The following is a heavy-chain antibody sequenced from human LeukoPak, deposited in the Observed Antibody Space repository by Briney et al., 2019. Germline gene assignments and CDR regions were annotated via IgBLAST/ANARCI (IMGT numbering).Heavy chain of an antibody. J-gene: IGHJ4*02. CDR2: IWYDGSNK. Sequence: GGSLRLSCAASGFTFSSYGMHWVRQAPGKGLEWVAVIWYDGSNKYYADSVKGRFTISRDNSKNTLYLQMNSLRAEDTAVYYCAREADGYTSDYWGQGTLVTISS. V-gene: IGHV3-33*01. CDR1: GFTFSSYG. CDR3: AREADGYTSDY. D-gene: IGHD5-24*01.